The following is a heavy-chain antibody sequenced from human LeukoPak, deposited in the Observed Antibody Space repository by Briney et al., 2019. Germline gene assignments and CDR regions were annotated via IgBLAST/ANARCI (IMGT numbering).Heavy chain of an antibody. D-gene: IGHD6-19*01. CDR2: ITPSGGST. CDR1: GYTFTSFY. Sequence: ASVKVSCKAPGYTFTSFYMHWVRQAPGQGLEWMGIITPSGGSTSYAQKFQGRVTMTRDTSTSTVYMELSSLRSEDTAVYYCARGWLAPGFDHWGQGTLVTVSS. J-gene: IGHJ4*02. V-gene: IGHV1-46*01. CDR3: ARGWLAPGFDH.